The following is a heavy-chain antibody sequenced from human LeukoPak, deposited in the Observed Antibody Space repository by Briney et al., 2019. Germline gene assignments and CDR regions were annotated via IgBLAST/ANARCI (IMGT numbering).Heavy chain of an antibody. V-gene: IGHV3-48*01. CDR2: ISSRSSPI. CDR1: GFAFSKYS. Sequence: GGSLRLSCAASGFAFSKYSMNWVRQAPGKGLEWVSYISSRSSPIYYADSVKGRFTISRDNAQNSLYLQMNSLRVEDTAVYYCARGKSGSYGTKGYWGQGTLVTVSS. CDR3: ARGKSGSYGTKGY. D-gene: IGHD1-26*01. J-gene: IGHJ4*02.